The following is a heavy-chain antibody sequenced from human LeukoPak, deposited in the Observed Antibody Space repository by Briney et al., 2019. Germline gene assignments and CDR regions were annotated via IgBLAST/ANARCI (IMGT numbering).Heavy chain of an antibody. Sequence: SETLSLTCTVFGGSISSSTYSWGWIRQPPGKGLEWIVNIYYSGSTDYNPSLKSRVLIFVDTSKNQFSLKLRSVTAADTAVYYCARLGNGYNRYYFEYWGQGTLVTVSS. D-gene: IGHD5-24*01. CDR3: ARLGNGYNRYYFEY. J-gene: IGHJ4*02. V-gene: IGHV4-39*01. CDR2: IYYSGST. CDR1: GGSISSSTYS.